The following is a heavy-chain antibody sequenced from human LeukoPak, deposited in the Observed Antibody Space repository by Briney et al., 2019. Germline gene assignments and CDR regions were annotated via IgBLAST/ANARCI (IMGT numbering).Heavy chain of an antibody. CDR2: IVVGSGNT. V-gene: IGHV1-58*01. J-gene: IGHJ3*02. D-gene: IGHD3-22*01. CDR3: AGDSYYDSSGYYHRGAFDI. Sequence: TSVKVSCKASGFTXTSSAVQWVRQARGQRLEWIGWIVVGSGNTNYAQKFQERVTITRDMSTSTAYMELSSLRSEDTAVYYCAGDSYYDSSGYYHRGAFDIWGQGTMVTVSS. CDR1: GFTXTSSA.